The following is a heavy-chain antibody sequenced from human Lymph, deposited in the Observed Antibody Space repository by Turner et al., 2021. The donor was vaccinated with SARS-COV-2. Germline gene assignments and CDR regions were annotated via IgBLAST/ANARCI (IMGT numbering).Heavy chain of an antibody. CDR3: AIGGGWRYQLWVYFDY. CDR2: IRGSGGSR. J-gene: IGHJ4*02. D-gene: IGHD2-2*01. Sequence: EVQLLASGGGLVQPGGSLRLPCSASDLPVTTYAMSWVRLGAGEGWEWASVIRGSGGSRYCENPVKGRFTHSRDNSKNTLYLRINGLGAEDTAVYDCAIGGGWRYQLWVYFDYWGQGTLVTVSS. V-gene: IGHV3-23*01. CDR1: DLPVTTYA.